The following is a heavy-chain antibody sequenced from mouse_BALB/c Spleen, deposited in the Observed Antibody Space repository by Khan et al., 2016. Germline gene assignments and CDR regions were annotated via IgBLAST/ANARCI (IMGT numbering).Heavy chain of an antibody. J-gene: IGHJ2*01. CDR1: GYAFTSYR. CDR3: ERCAGGDQVGFDY. Sequence: QVQLQQSGPELVKPGASVKISCKASGYAFTSYRMNWVKQRPGQGLEWIGRIYPGDGGTNYNEKFKGKATLTADKSSTTAYMQLSSLTSEDSAVXGCERCAGGDQVGFDYWGQGTTLTVSS. D-gene: IGHD1-1*01. CDR2: IYPGDGGT. V-gene: IGHV1-82*01.